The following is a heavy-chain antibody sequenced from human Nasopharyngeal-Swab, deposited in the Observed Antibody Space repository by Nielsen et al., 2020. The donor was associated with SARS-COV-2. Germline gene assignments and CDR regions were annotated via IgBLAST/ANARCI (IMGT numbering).Heavy chain of an antibody. J-gene: IGHJ6*02. CDR2: ITPFNGNA. V-gene: IGHV1-45*02. D-gene: IGHD2-8*01. Sequence: SVKVSCKASGFSITYRFLHWMRQAPGQALEWMGWITPFNGNAKYAQKFQGRVSITRDGSRTTASLELSSLRPDDTAMYFCASGQCINGVCNPTDSLDVWGQGTSVTVSS. CDR3: ASGQCINGVCNPTDSLDV. CDR1: GFSITYRF.